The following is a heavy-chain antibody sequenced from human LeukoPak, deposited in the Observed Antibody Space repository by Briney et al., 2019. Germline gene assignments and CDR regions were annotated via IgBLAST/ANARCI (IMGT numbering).Heavy chain of an antibody. CDR3: AREAGGIPS. J-gene: IGHJ4*02. Sequence: GGSLRLSCAASGFTISFYWMSWVRQAPGKGLEWVANIKQDGSEKYYVDSVKGRFTISRDNAKNSLYLQMNSLRAEDTAVYYCAREAGGIPSWGQGTLVTVSS. CDR2: IKQDGSEK. V-gene: IGHV3-7*05. D-gene: IGHD2-2*01. CDR1: GFTISFYW.